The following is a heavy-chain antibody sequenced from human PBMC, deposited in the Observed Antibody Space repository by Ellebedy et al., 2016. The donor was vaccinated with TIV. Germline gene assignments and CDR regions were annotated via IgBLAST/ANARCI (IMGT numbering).Heavy chain of an antibody. J-gene: IGHJ3*01. D-gene: IGHD3-16*01. CDR3: ARRLDGSNPDAFHV. CDR1: STYA. Sequence: AASVKVSCKASSTYAINWVRQVPGQGLEWMGWISPYNGHTDYAQNFQGRVTVTFDTSTTTAYMELRGLRSDDTAIYYCARRLDGSNPDAFHVWGQGTMVTVSS. CDR2: ISPYNGHT. V-gene: IGHV1-18*01.